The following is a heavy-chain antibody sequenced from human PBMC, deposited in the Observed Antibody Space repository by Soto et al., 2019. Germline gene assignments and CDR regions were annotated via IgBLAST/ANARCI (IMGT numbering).Heavy chain of an antibody. CDR1: GGSISSYY. V-gene: IGHV4-59*01. J-gene: IGHJ4*02. CDR2: IYYSGST. D-gene: IGHD3-22*01. CDR3: ASGYYSEYYFDY. Sequence: SETLSLTCTVSGGSISSYYWSWIRQPPGKGLEWIGYIYYSGSTNYNPSLKSRVTISVDTSKNQFSLKLSSVTAADTAVYYCASGYYSEYYFDYWGQGTLVTVSS.